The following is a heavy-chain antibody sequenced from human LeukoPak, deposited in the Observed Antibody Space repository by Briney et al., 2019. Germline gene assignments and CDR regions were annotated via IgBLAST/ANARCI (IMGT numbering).Heavy chain of an antibody. CDR2: KYYTGST. J-gene: IGHJ6*02. CDR3: ARDKSHCSGGSCYYYGMDV. V-gene: IGHV4-4*02. Sequence: GSLRLSCAASGFTFTSYWMSWVRQPPGKGLEWLGSKYYTGSTFYNPSLKSRVSISLDMAKNHFSLKLSSVTAADTAVYYCARDKSHCSGGSCYYYGMDVWGQGTTVTVSS. D-gene: IGHD2-15*01. CDR1: GFTFTSYW.